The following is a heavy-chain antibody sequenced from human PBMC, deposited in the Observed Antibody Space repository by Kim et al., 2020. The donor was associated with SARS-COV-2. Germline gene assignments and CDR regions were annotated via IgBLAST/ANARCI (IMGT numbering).Heavy chain of an antibody. J-gene: IGHJ4*02. D-gene: IGHD3-9*01. CDR3: ARAGGYDILTGYYKRGAFDY. V-gene: IGHV4-59*01. Sequence: RVTISVDTSKNQFSLKLSSVTAADTAVYYCARAGGYDILTGYYKRGAFDYWGQGTLVTVSS.